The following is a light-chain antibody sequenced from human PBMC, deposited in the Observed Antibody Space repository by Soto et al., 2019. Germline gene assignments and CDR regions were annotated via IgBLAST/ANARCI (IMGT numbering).Light chain of an antibody. J-gene: IGKJ4*01. CDR2: GAS. V-gene: IGKV3-20*01. CDR1: QSVSSSY. Sequence: EIVLTQSPGTLSLSPGERATLSCRASQSVSSSYLAWYQQKPGQAPRLLIYGASSRATGIPDRFNGSGSGTDFTLTISRLEPEDFAVYYCQQYGRSPLTFGGGTKVEIK. CDR3: QQYGRSPLT.